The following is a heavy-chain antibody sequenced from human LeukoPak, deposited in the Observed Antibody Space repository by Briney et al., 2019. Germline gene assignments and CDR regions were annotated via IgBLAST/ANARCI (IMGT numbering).Heavy chain of an antibody. V-gene: IGHV1-8*02. CDR3: GRPLQRGSWTQRALDY. Sequence: ASVKVSCKASGYTFTSYGISWVRQAPGQGLEWMGWMNPNSGNAGYAQRFQGRVTMTRNNSMSTAYMELTSLRSEDTAVYYCGRPLQRGSWTQRALDYWGQGTLVTVSS. D-gene: IGHD3-10*01. CDR1: GYTFTSYG. J-gene: IGHJ4*02. CDR2: MNPNSGNA.